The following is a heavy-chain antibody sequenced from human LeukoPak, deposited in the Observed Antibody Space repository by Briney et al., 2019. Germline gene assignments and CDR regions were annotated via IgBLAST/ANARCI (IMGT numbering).Heavy chain of an antibody. CDR1: GGSISSSSYY. CDR3: ARTTVTTDHYYGMDV. CDR2: IYYSGST. Sequence: SETLSLTCTVSGGSISSSSYYWGWIRQPPGKGLEWIGSIYYSGSTYYNPSLKSRVTISVDTSKNQFSLKLSSVTAADTAVYYCARTTVTTDHYYGMDVWGQGTMVTVSS. D-gene: IGHD4-17*01. J-gene: IGHJ6*02. V-gene: IGHV4-39*07.